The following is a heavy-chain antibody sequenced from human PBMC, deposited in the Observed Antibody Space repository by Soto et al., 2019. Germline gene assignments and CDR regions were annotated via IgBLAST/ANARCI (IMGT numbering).Heavy chain of an antibody. J-gene: IGHJ4*02. D-gene: IGHD3-22*01. Sequence: QVQLVQSGAEVKKPGASVKVSCKASGYTFTSYYMHWVRQAPGQGLEWMGIINPSGGSTSYAQKFQGRVTIASATSTSKVYMELSSLRSEYTAVYYCARGPYDSSGYYSLDYWGQGTLVTVSS. CDR2: INPSGGST. CDR3: ARGPYDSSGYYSLDY. CDR1: GYTFTSYY. V-gene: IGHV1-46*01.